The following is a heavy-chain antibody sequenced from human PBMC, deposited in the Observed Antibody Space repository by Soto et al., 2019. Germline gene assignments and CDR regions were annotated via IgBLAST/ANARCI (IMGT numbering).Heavy chain of an antibody. J-gene: IGHJ4*02. D-gene: IGHD1-1*01. CDR3: AADDMTTFI. Sequence: SVEVSCKASGFTFPSSAVQWVRQARGQRLEWIGWIVVGSGNTNSAQKFQERLTFTRDMSTSTVYMELSSLKSEDTAVYYCAADDMTTFIWGQGTLVTVSS. CDR2: IVVGSGNT. V-gene: IGHV1-58*01. CDR1: GFTFPSSA.